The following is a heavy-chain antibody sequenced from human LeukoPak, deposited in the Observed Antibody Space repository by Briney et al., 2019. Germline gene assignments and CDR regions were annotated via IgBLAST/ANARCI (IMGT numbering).Heavy chain of an antibody. V-gene: IGHV4-34*01. CDR1: RGSFSGYY. Sequence: SETLSLTCAVYRGSFSGYYWSWIRQPPGKGLEWIGEINHSGSTNYNPSLKSRVTISVDTSKNQFSLKLSSVTAADTAVYYCARGGFGHRSSGIKYYFDYWGQGTLVTVSS. D-gene: IGHD3-22*01. CDR2: INHSGST. J-gene: IGHJ4*02. CDR3: ARGGFGHRSSGIKYYFDY.